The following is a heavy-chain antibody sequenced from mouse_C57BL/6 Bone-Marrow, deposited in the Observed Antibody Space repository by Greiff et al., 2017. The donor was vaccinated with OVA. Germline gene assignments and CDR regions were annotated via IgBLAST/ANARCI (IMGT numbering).Heavy chain of an antibody. CDR1: GYAFTNYL. CDR2: INPGSGGT. D-gene: IGHD3-1*01. CDR3: ARKKGYGYFDY. V-gene: IGHV1-54*01. Sequence: VQLQQSGAELVRPGTSVKVSCKASGYAFTNYLIEWVKQRPGQGLAWIGVINPGSGGTNYNEKFKGKATLTADKSSSTAYMQLSSLTSEDSAVYFCARKKGYGYFDYWGQGTTLTVSS. J-gene: IGHJ2*01.